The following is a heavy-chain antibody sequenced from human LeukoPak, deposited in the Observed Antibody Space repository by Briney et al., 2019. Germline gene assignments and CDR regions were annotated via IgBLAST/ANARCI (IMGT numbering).Heavy chain of an antibody. CDR1: GGSFSGYY. CDR3: ARDKTEGAVSGSLFDH. CDR2: INHSGST. Sequence: SETLSLTCAVYGGSFSGYYWSWLRQPPGKGLEWIGEINHSGSTNYNPSLKSRVTISVDTSKNQFSLKLSSVTAADTAVYYCARDKTEGAVSGSLFDHWGQGTLVTVSS. V-gene: IGHV4-34*01. D-gene: IGHD1-26*01. J-gene: IGHJ5*02.